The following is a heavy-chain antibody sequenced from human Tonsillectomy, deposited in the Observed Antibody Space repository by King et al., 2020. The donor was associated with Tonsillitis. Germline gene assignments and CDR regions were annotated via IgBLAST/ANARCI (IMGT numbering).Heavy chain of an antibody. D-gene: IGHD3-22*01. V-gene: IGHV3-30*18. J-gene: IGHJ4*02. CDR3: AKDRGIVVVMYYFDY. CDR1: GFTFSSYG. Sequence: VQLVESGGGVVQPGRSLRLSCAASGFTFSSYGMHWVRQAPGKGLEWVAVISYDGSNKYYADSVKGRFTISRDNSKNTLYLQMNSLRAEDTAVYYCAKDRGIVVVMYYFDYWGQGTLVTVSS. CDR2: ISYDGSNK.